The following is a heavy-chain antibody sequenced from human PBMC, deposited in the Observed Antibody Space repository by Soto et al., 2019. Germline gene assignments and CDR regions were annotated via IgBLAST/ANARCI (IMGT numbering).Heavy chain of an antibody. J-gene: IGHJ4*02. V-gene: IGHV3-30*18. Sequence: GGSLRLSCAASGFTFSSYGMHWVRQAPGKGLEWVAVISYDGSNKYYADSVKGRFTISRDNSKNTLYLQMNSLRAEDTAVYYCAKDFRDPCISPWYCERDYWGQGTLVTVSS. CDR1: GFTFSSYG. CDR2: ISYDGSNK. CDR3: AKDFRDPCISPWYCERDY. D-gene: IGHD6-13*01.